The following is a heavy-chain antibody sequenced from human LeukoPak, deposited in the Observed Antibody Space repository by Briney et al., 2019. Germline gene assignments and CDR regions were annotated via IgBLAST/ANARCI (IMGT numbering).Heavy chain of an antibody. CDR1: GFTFSSYW. Sequence: GSLRLSCAASGFTFSSYWMSWIRQPPGKRLEWVGESNDSGGTNYNPSLKSRVTISADKSKNQVSLKLTSVTAADTAVYYCARLSVIVGSTLEYYYYYMDVWGQGTTVTVSS. D-gene: IGHD1-26*01. J-gene: IGHJ6*03. CDR3: ARLSVIVGSTLEYYYYYMDV. CDR2: SNDSGGT. V-gene: IGHV4-34*01.